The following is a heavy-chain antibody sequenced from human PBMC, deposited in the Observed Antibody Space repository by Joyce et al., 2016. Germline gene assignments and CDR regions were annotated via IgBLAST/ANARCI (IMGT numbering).Heavy chain of an antibody. D-gene: IGHD6-13*01. CDR3: ARDRLYSASWSNYHYYYMDV. CDR1: GYTFTGYY. Sequence: QVQLVQSGAEVKKPGASVKVSCKASGYTFTGYYMHWVRQAPGQGLEWMGRINPNTGGTNYPQKFQGRVTMTRDTSITTAYMALSRLGSDDTAVYYCARDRLYSASWSNYHYYYMDVWGEGTTVTVSS. V-gene: IGHV1-2*06. CDR2: INPNTGGT. J-gene: IGHJ6*03.